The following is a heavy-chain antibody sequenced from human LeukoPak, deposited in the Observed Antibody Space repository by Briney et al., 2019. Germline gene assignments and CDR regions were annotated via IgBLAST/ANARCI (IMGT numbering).Heavy chain of an antibody. J-gene: IGHJ4*02. Sequence: PSETLSLTCTVSGGSISSGCYYWSWIRQHPGKGLEWIGYIYHSGNTYYNPSLKSRITISVDTSKNQFSLKLSSVTAADTAVYYCAREIYYGSGSYSGYYFDYWSQGTLVTVSS. CDR3: AREIYYGSGSYSGYYFDY. D-gene: IGHD3-10*01. V-gene: IGHV4-31*03. CDR1: GGSISSGCYY. CDR2: IYHSGNT.